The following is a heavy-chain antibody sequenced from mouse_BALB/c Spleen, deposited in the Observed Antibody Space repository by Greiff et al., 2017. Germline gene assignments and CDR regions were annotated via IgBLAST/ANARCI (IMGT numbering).Heavy chain of an antibody. J-gene: IGHJ4*01. CDR1: GFTFSSYA. V-gene: IGHV5-6-5*01. CDR2: ISSGGST. CDR3: ARGHRYDNAMDY. D-gene: IGHD2-14*01. Sequence: EVKVVESGGGLVKPGGSLKLSCAASGFTFSSYAMSWVRQTPEKRLEWVASISSGGSTYYPDSVKGRFTIPRDNARNILYLQMSSLRSEDTAMYYCARGHRYDNAMDYWGQGTLVTVSA.